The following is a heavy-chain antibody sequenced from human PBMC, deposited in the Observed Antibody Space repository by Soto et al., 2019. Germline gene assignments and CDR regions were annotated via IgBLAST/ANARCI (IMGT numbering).Heavy chain of an antibody. D-gene: IGHD4-17*01. J-gene: IGHJ3*02. V-gene: IGHV4-59*01. CDR3: AREAYGDYNAFDI. CDR2: IYYSGST. Sequence: PSETLSLTCTVSGGSISSYYWSWIRQPPGKGLEWIGYIYYSGSTNYNPSLKSRVTISVDTSKNQFSLKLSSVTAADTAVYYCAREAYGDYNAFDIWGQGTMVTV. CDR1: GGSISSYY.